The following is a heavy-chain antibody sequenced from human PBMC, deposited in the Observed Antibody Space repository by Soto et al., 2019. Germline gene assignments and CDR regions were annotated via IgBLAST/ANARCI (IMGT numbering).Heavy chain of an antibody. CDR2: IIPVSGAA. J-gene: IGHJ4*02. CDR3: ATALGCRSTSCTLDY. V-gene: IGHV1-69*01. CDR1: GGTFGSYA. Sequence: QVPLVQSGAEVKKPGSSVKVSCKASGGTFGSYAFSWVRQAPGQGLEWMGGIIPVSGAAHYAQKFQGRVTITADESTSTAYMELSNLSSQDTAVYYCATALGCRSTSCTLDYWGQGTRVIVSS. D-gene: IGHD2-2*01.